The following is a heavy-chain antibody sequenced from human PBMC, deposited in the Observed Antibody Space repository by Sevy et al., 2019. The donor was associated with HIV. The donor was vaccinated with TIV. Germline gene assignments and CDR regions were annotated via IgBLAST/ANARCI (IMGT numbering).Heavy chain of an antibody. CDR1: GFIFNDFA. CDR3: SRGQGVAGPFDY. Sequence: GGSLRLSCAASGFIFNDFAMHWVRQAPGKGLGWVAAISYDGTNKYYTDSVKGRFTISREYSRDMLFLQMNNLRPADTAVYYCSRGQGVAGPFDYWGQGILVTVSS. D-gene: IGHD6-19*01. CDR2: ISYDGTNK. V-gene: IGHV3-30-3*01. J-gene: IGHJ4*02.